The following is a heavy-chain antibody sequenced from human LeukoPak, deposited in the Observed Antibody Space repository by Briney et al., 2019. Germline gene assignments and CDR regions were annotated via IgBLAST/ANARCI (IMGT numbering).Heavy chain of an antibody. J-gene: IGHJ4*02. CDR1: GITFSSNY. V-gene: IGHV3-66*01. CDR2: IYSGGST. CDR3: ASNTAARRFAYFDY. D-gene: IGHD6-13*01. Sequence: GGSLRLSCAASGITFSSNYMSWVRQAPGKGLEWVSVIYSGGSTYYSDSVEGRFTISRDNSKNTLYLQMNSLRAEDTAVYYCASNTAARRFAYFDYWGQGTLVSVSS.